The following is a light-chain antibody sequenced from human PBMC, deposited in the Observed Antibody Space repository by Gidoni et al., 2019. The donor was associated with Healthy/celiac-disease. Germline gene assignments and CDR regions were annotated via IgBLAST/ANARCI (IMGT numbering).Light chain of an antibody. J-gene: IGKJ1*01. CDR2: GAS. CDR1: QSVSSSY. Sequence: EIVLTQSPGTLSLSPGERATLSCRASQSVSSSYLAWYQQKPGQAPRLLIYGASSRGTGIPGRFSGSGSGTDFTLTISRLEAEDFAVYYCQQYGNSPQTFGQGTKVEIK. CDR3: QQYGNSPQT. V-gene: IGKV3-20*01.